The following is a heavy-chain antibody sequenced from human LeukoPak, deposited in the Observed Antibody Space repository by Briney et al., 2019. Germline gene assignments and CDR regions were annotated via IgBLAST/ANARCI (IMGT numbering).Heavy chain of an antibody. V-gene: IGHV3-23*01. Sequence: PGGSLRLSCAASGFTFSSYAMSWVRQAPGKGLEWVSAISGSGGSTYYADSVKGRFTISRDDSKNTLYLQRNSLRAADTAVYYCAKDSPFLTGYSSYYYYGMDVWGQGTTVTVSS. J-gene: IGHJ6*02. CDR2: ISGSGGST. D-gene: IGHD3-9*01. CDR3: AKDSPFLTGYSSYYYYGMDV. CDR1: GFTFSSYA.